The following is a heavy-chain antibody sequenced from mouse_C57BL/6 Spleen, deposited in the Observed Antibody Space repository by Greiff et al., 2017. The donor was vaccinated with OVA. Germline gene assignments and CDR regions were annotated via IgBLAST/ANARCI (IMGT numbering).Heavy chain of an antibody. CDR3: ARSGAYYSNWYFDV. J-gene: IGHJ1*03. V-gene: IGHV1-55*01. CDR2: IYPGSGST. Sequence: QVQLQQPGAELVKPGASVKMSCKASGYTFTSYWITWVKQRPGQGLEWIGDIYPGSGSTNYNEKFKSKATLTVDTSSSTAYMQLSSLTSEDSAVYYCARSGAYYSNWYFDVWRTGTTVTVSS. D-gene: IGHD2-5*01. CDR1: GYTFTSYW.